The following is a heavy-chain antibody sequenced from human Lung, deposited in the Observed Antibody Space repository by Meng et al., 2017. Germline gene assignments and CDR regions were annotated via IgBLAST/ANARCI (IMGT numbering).Heavy chain of an antibody. J-gene: IGHJ4*02. V-gene: IGHV4-34*01. CDR1: GGSFSDYY. D-gene: IGHD4-11*01. CDR2: INHSGST. CDR3: ARGPTTMAHDFDY. Sequence: QGQLQQWGAGCLKPSEPRSLTCVVSGGSFSDYYWSWIRQPPGKGLEWIGEINHSGSTNYNPSLESRATISVDTSQNNLSLKLSSVTAADSAVYYCARGPTTMAHDFDYWGQGTLVTVSS.